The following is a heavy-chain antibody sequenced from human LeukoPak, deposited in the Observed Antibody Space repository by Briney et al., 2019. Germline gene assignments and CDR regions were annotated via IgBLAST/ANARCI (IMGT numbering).Heavy chain of an antibody. V-gene: IGHV3-7*05. CDR3: ARENVDYDFWSGYPNWFDP. CDR2: IRQDGSEK. J-gene: IGHJ5*02. D-gene: IGHD3-3*01. CDR1: GFTFSNYW. Sequence: GGSLRLSCAASGFTFSNYWMSWVRQAPGKGLEWVANIRQDGSEKYYVDSVKGRFTISRDNAKKSLYLQMNSLRAEDTAVYYCARENVDYDFWSGYPNWFDPWGQGTPVTVSS.